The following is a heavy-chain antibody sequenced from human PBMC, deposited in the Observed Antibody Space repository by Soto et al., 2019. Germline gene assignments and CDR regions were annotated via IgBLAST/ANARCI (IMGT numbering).Heavy chain of an antibody. V-gene: IGHV3-33*01. CDR2: IYYDGSNR. J-gene: IGHJ4*01. CDR1: GFTFGTYA. CDR3: ARAFCTNGVCYYFFDY. Sequence: PEGSLRRSCAASGFTFGTYAMHWVRQAPGKGLEWVAVIYYDGSNRYYGDAVKGRFTISRDNSKSTLYLQMSSLRAEDTAVYYCARAFCTNGVCYYFFDYWGHGTLVTVSS. D-gene: IGHD2-8*01.